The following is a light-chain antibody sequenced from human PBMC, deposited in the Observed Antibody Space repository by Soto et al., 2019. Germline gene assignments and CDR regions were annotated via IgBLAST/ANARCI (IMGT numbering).Light chain of an antibody. CDR1: QSVNSN. J-gene: IGKJ4*01. Sequence: DIVMTQSPATLSVSPGVSATLSCRASQSVNSNLAWYRQKPGQDPRLLFSDASTRATGVPARFSGSGSGTEFTLTISSLQSEDSGIYYCQQYNFWPPLTFGGGTKVEIK. V-gene: IGKV3-15*01. CDR3: QQYNFWPPLT. CDR2: DAS.